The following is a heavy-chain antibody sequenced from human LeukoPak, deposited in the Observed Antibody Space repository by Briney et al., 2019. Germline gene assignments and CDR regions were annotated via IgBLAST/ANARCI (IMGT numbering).Heavy chain of an antibody. CDR2: ISGSGCSA. J-gene: IGHJ4*02. V-gene: IGHV3-23*01. CDR1: GFTFSSYA. Sequence: GGSLRLSCAASGFTFSSYAMTWVRQAPGKGLEWVSAISGSGCSAYYADSVKGRFTISRDNSQNTLYLQMDSLRAEDTAVYYCANLRSPFDYWGQGTLVTVSS. CDR3: ANLRSPFDY. D-gene: IGHD6-6*01.